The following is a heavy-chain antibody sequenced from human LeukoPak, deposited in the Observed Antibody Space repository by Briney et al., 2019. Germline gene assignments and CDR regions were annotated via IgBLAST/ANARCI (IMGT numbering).Heavy chain of an antibody. D-gene: IGHD1-7*01. CDR3: AREDDWNYEDY. J-gene: IGHJ4*02. CDR2: IKQDGSEK. V-gene: IGHV3-7*01. CDR1: GFTFNNYW. Sequence: PGGSLILSCAASGFTFNNYWMSWVRQAPGKGLEWVANIKQDGSEKNYVNSVKGRFTISRDNAKNSLFLQMNSLRAEDTAIYYCAREDDWNYEDYWGQGTLVTVSS.